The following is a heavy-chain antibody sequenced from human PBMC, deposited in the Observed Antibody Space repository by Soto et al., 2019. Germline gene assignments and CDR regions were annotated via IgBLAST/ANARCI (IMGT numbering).Heavy chain of an antibody. V-gene: IGHV3-53*01. D-gene: IGHD2-15*01. CDR2: IYSGGST. J-gene: IGHJ6*02. Sequence: VQLVESGGGLIQPGGSLRLSCAASGFTVSSNYMSWVRQAPGKGLEWVSVIYSGGSTYYADSVKGRFTISRDNSKNTLYLQMNSLRAEDTAVYYCARLPVVAANYYYGMDVWGQGTTVTVSS. CDR1: GFTVSSNY. CDR3: ARLPVVAANYYYGMDV.